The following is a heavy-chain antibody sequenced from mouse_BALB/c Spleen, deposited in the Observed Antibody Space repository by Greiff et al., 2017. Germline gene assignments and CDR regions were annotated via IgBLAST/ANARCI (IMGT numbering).Heavy chain of an antibody. CDR3: ARGTSYGNYPYYAMDY. CDR1: GFNIKDTY. V-gene: IGHV14-3*02. J-gene: IGHJ4*01. CDR2: IDPANGNT. D-gene: IGHD2-1*01. Sequence: EVKLQESGAELVKPGASVKLSCTASGFNIKDTYMHWVKQRPEQGLEWIGRIDPANGNTKYDPKFQGKATITADTSSNTAYLQLSSLTSEDTAVYYCARGTSYGNYPYYAMDYWGQGTSVTVSS.